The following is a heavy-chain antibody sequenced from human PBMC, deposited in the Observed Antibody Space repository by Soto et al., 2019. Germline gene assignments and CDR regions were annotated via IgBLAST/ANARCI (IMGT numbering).Heavy chain of an antibody. Sequence: SETLSLTCAVSGGSISSSHWWGWVRQAPGKGLEWIGEIYHSGSTNYNPSLKSRITMSVDKSKNQFSVNLSSVTAAGTAVYYCVRDADETAIVPAPWLVWGRGTMVTVSS. CDR3: VRDADETAIVPAPWLV. V-gene: IGHV4-4*02. CDR1: GGSISSSHW. J-gene: IGHJ6*02. D-gene: IGHD2-21*02. CDR2: IYHSGST.